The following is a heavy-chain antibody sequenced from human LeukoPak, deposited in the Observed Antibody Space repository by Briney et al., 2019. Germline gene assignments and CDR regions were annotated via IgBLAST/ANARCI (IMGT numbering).Heavy chain of an antibody. CDR3: ARVRGGYYGSGSYHNGFDY. CDR2: ISAYNGNT. CDR1: GYTFTSYG. J-gene: IGHJ4*02. Sequence: ASVKVSCKASGYTFTSYGISWVRQAPGQGLEWMGWISAYNGNTNYAQKLQGRVTMTTDTSTSTAYMELRSLRSDDTAVYYCARVRGGYYGSGSYHNGFDYWGQGTLVTVSS. D-gene: IGHD3-10*01. V-gene: IGHV1-18*01.